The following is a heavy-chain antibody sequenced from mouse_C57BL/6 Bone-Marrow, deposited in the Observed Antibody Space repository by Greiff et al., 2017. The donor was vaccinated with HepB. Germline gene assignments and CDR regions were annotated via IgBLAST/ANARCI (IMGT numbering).Heavy chain of an antibody. CDR3: ARIYYDYDAYAMDY. D-gene: IGHD2-4*01. CDR1: GFSLTSYG. CDR2: IWSGGST. J-gene: IGHJ4*01. Sequence: VQLQQSGPGLVQPSQRLSITCTVSGFSLTSYGVHWVRQSPGKGLEWLGVIWSGGSTDYNAAFISRLSISKDNSKSQVFFKMNSLQADDTAIYYCARIYYDYDAYAMDYWGQGTSVTVSS. V-gene: IGHV2-2*01.